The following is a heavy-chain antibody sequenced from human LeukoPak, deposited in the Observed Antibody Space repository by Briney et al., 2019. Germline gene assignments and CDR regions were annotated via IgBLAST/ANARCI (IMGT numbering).Heavy chain of an antibody. Sequence: GGSLKISCKGSGFTFTSYWIGRVRQMPGKGLEWMGIIYPGDSDTRYSPSFQGQVTISADKSISTAYLQWSSLKASDTAMYYCAGAMVFGAFDVWGQGTMVTVSS. CDR3: AGAMVFGAFDV. V-gene: IGHV5-51*01. CDR2: IYPGDSDT. D-gene: IGHD5-18*01. CDR1: GFTFTSYW. J-gene: IGHJ3*01.